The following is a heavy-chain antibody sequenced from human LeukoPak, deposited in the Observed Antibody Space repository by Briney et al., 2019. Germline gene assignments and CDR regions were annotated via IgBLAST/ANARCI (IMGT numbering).Heavy chain of an antibody. D-gene: IGHD2-2*01. CDR2: ISTGGNT. J-gene: IGHJ4*02. V-gene: IGHV4-4*07. CDR1: GGSISGYN. Sequence: PSETLSLTCTVSGGSISGYNWNWIRQPAGKGLEWIGRISTGGNTAYNPSLKSRITLSLDTTKNQLSLNLTSVTAADTAMYYCARSLVGSTYFVYWGQGTLVTVSS. CDR3: ARSLVGSTYFVY.